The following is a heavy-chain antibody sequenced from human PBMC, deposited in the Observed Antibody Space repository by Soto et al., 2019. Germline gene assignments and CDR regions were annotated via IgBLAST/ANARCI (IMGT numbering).Heavy chain of an antibody. J-gene: IGHJ4*02. D-gene: IGHD3-16*01. CDR1: GFTFSNYA. CDR2: VSATAGTT. V-gene: IGHV3-23*04. Sequence: DVQLVDSGGGLVQPGGSLRLSCAASGFTFSNYAMSWVRQAPGKGLEWVSLVSATAGTTYYTDSVKGRFTISRDNSRNTVYLQMNSLTADATALYYCAKDRLAGGFDYWGQGTLVTVSS. CDR3: AKDRLAGGFDY.